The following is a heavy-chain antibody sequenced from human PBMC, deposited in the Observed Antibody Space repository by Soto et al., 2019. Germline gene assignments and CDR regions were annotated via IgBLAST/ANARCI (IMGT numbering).Heavy chain of an antibody. Sequence: LKISCKASGYIIKNYWIGWVRQMPGQGLEWMGIIFPDDSDTRYSPSFQGHVTISVDKSISTAYVQWSSLKASDSAIYYCFRGGVTSRTFDYWGQGTLVTVSS. D-gene: IGHD3-16*01. J-gene: IGHJ4*02. V-gene: IGHV5-51*01. CDR3: FRGGVTSRTFDY. CDR1: GYIIKNYW. CDR2: IFPDDSDT.